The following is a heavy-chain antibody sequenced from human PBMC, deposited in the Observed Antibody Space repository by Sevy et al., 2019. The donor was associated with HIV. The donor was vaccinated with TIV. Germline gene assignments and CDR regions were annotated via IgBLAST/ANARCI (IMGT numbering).Heavy chain of an antibody. CDR3: ARGRATNVGGYYFDH. J-gene: IGHJ4*02. D-gene: IGHD6-25*01. Sequence: ASVKVSCKASGYTFTAYHITWVRQAPGQGLEWLGWITPYNGDTDYARSIQGRVTMTTDTSRRTAYFELRSLKFDASGMYYCARGRATNVGGYYFDHWGQGALVTVSS. V-gene: IGHV1-18*01. CDR1: GYTFTAYH. CDR2: ITPYNGDT.